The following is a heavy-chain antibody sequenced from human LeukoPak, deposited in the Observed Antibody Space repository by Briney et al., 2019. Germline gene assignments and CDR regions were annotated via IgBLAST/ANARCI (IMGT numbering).Heavy chain of an antibody. D-gene: IGHD2-21*02. CDR3: AKGVQVTAIKYYFDY. CDR2: IIPIFGTA. V-gene: IGHV1-69*13. CDR1: GGTFSSYA. Sequence: GASVKVSCKASGGTFSSYAISWVRQAPGQGLEWMGGIIPIFGTANYAQKFQGRVTITADESTSTAYMELSSLRSEDTAVYYCAKGVQVTAIKYYFDYWGQGTLVTVSS. J-gene: IGHJ4*02.